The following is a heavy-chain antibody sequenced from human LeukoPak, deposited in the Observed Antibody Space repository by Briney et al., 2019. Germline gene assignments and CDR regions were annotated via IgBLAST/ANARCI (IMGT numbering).Heavy chain of an antibody. CDR2: IIPIFGTA. Sequence: ASVKDSCKASGGTFSSYAISWVRQAPGQGLEWMGRIIPIFGTANYAQKFQGRVTITTDESTSTAYMELSSLRSEDTAAYYCARDCWPYYYYMDVWGKGTTVTVSS. CDR1: GGTFSSYA. J-gene: IGHJ6*03. CDR3: ARDCWPYYYYMDV. V-gene: IGHV1-69*05.